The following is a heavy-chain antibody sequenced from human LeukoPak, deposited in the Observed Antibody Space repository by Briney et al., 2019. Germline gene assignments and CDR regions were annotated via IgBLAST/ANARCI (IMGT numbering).Heavy chain of an antibody. CDR1: GGSFSGYY. CDR2: INHSGST. Sequence: PSETLSLICAVYGGSFSGYYWSWIRQPPGKGLEWIGEINHSGSTNYNPSLKSRVTISVDTSKNQFSLKLSSVTAADTAVYYCARGCSSTSCYMGNWFDPWGQGTLVTVSS. V-gene: IGHV4-34*01. D-gene: IGHD2-2*02. J-gene: IGHJ5*02. CDR3: ARGCSSTSCYMGNWFDP.